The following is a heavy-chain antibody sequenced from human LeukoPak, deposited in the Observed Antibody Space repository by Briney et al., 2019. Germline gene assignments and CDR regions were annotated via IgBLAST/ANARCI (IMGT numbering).Heavy chain of an antibody. CDR2: ISYDGGLQ. J-gene: IGHJ4*02. Sequence: GRSLRLSCAASGFSFNSYTMHWVRQSPDKGLEWVAVISYDGGLQFYGDSVKGRFIISRDNSRNTLYLQMNGLGPEDTAVYYCARDPTVSVPDYFDYWGQGILVTVSS. D-gene: IGHD4-11*01. V-gene: IGHV3-30-3*01. CDR3: ARDPTVSVPDYFDY. CDR1: GFSFNSYT.